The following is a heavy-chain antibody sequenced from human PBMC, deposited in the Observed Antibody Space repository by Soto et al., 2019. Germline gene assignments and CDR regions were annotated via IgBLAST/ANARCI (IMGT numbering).Heavy chain of an antibody. CDR3: AREAHTYDFWSGYSHGWFDP. J-gene: IGHJ5*02. CDR2: IIPIFGTA. Sequence: QVQLVQSGAEVKKPGSSVKVSCKAYGGTFSSYAISWVRQAPGQGLEWMGGIIPIFGTANYAQKFQGRVTITADESTSTAYMELSSLRSEDTAVYYCAREAHTYDFWSGYSHGWFDPWGQGTLVTVSS. CDR1: GGTFSSYA. D-gene: IGHD3-3*01. V-gene: IGHV1-69*01.